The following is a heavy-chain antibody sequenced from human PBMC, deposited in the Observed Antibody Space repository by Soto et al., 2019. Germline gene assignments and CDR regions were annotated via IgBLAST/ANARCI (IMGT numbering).Heavy chain of an antibody. CDR3: GRVDSSGSYFDS. V-gene: IGHV4-59*01. J-gene: IGHJ4*02. CDR2: IYYTGST. Sequence: SETLSLTCTVSGGSISSYYWSWIRQPPGKGLEWIAYIYYTGSTNYNPSLKSRVTLSADTSKNQFSLKLSSVTAADTAMYYCGRVDSSGSYFDSWGQGTLVTVSS. D-gene: IGHD3-22*01. CDR1: GGSISSYY.